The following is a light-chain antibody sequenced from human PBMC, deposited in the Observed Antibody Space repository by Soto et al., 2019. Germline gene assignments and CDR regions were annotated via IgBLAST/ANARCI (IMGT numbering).Light chain of an antibody. V-gene: IGKV3-15*01. Sequence: EIVMTQSPATLSVSRLETATLSFRASQYVSNKVAWYQQKPGQAPSLLILGASTRATGVPARFSGSGSGTEFTLTISSLETEDFAVYYCQQSSDWPSFGPGTKVDIK. CDR3: QQSSDWPS. J-gene: IGKJ3*01. CDR2: GAS. CDR1: QYVSNK.